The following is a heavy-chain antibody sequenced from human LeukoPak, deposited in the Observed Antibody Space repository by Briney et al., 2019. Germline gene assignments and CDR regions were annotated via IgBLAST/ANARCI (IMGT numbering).Heavy chain of an antibody. CDR3: ARSTYYYDSRSSGFDY. CDR2: ISYDGSNK. V-gene: IGHV3-30*03. Sequence: GGSLRLSCAASGFTFSSYGMHWVRQAPGKGLEWVAVISYDGSNKYYADSVKGRFTISRDNSKNTLYLQMNSLRAEDTAVYYCARSTYYYDSRSSGFDYWGQGTLVTASS. J-gene: IGHJ4*02. CDR1: GFTFSSYG. D-gene: IGHD3-22*01.